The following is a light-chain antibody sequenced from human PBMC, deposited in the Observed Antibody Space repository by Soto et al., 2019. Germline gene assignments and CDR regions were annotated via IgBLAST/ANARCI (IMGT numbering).Light chain of an antibody. CDR1: QSFRGL. Sequence: EVVLTQSPVTLSLSPGERATLSCRASQSFRGLLAWYQQKPGQAPRLLIYDVYNRATGIPPRFSGSGSGTDFTLTISSLEPEDSAVYYCQQRHIWPITFGQGTRLEIK. CDR3: QQRHIWPIT. J-gene: IGKJ5*01. CDR2: DVY. V-gene: IGKV3-11*01.